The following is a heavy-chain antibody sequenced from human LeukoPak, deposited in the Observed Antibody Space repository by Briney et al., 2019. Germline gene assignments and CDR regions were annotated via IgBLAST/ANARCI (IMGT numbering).Heavy chain of an antibody. V-gene: IGHV3-74*01. Sequence: GGSLRLSCAASGFTFSSYWMHWVRQAPGKGLVWVSRINSDGSSTSYADSVKGRFTISRDNAKNTLYLQMNSLRAEDTAVYYCARGVATVKGNWFDPWGQGTLVTVSS. CDR1: GFTFSSYW. CDR3: ARGVATVKGNWFDP. J-gene: IGHJ5*02. CDR2: INSDGSST. D-gene: IGHD4-17*01.